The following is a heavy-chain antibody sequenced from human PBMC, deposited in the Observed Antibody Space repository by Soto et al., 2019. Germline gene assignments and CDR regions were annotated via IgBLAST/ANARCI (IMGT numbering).Heavy chain of an antibody. D-gene: IGHD3-9*01. Sequence: GAGPTLVNPTQTLTLTCTFSGFSLSTSGMRVSWIRQPPGKALEWLARIDWDDDKFYSTSLKTRLTISKDTSKNQVVLTMTNMDPVDTATYYCTQTYYDILTGSGWFDPWGQGTLVTVSS. V-gene: IGHV2-70*04. J-gene: IGHJ5*02. CDR2: IDWDDDK. CDR3: TQTYYDILTGSGWFDP. CDR1: GFSLSTSGMR.